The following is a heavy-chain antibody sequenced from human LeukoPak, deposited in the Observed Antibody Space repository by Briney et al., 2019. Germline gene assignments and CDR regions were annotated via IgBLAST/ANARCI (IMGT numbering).Heavy chain of an antibody. CDR3: AREKIVVVPAANQGYGMDV. CDR1: GFTFSSYS. CDR2: ISSSSSTI. V-gene: IGHV3-48*04. J-gene: IGHJ6*02. D-gene: IGHD2-2*01. Sequence: GGSLRLSCAASGFTFSSYSMNWVRQAPGKGLEWVSYISSSSSTIYYADSVKGRFTISRDNAKNSPYLQMNSLRAEDTAVYYCAREKIVVVPAANQGYGMDVWGQGTTVTVSS.